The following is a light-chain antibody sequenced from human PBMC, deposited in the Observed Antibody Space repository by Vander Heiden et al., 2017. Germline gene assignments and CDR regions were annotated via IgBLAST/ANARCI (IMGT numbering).Light chain of an antibody. CDR3: QQDNNWPRA. J-gene: IGKJ5*01. CDR2: GAS. V-gene: IGKV3-15*01. Sequence: EIVMTQSPATLSVSPGERATLSCRASQSVSSNLAWYQQKPGQAPRLLIYGASTRATGIPARFSGSGSGTEFTLTNSSLQSEDFAVYYCQQDNNWPRAFGQGTPLEIK. CDR1: QSVSSN.